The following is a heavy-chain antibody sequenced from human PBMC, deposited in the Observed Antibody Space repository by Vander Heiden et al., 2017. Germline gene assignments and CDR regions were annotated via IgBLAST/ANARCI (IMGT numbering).Heavy chain of an antibody. V-gene: IGHV3-23*01. CDR2: IGGSGAFT. CDR1: GFTFSSYA. J-gene: IGHJ4*02. CDR3: ARDPSTVDY. D-gene: IGHD4-17*01. Sequence: EVQLLESGGDLVQPGGSLRLSCAASGFTFSSYAMSGVRQAPGKGLEWVSSIGGSGAFTYYADFVRGRITISRDNSKNTVYLQMNGLRAEDTAVYYCARDPSTVDYWGQGTLVTVSS.